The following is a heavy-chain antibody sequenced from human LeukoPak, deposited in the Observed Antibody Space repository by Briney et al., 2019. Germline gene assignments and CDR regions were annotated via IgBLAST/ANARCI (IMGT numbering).Heavy chain of an antibody. J-gene: IGHJ4*02. D-gene: IGHD1-26*01. Sequence: GGSLRLSCAASGFTFSSYAMHWVRQAPGKELEWVAVISYDGSNKYYADSVKGRFTISRDNSKNTLYLQMNSLRAEDTAVYYCARDSRDLGAEFDYWGQGTLVTVSS. CDR1: GFTFSSYA. CDR3: ARDSRDLGAEFDY. V-gene: IGHV3-30-3*01. CDR2: ISYDGSNK.